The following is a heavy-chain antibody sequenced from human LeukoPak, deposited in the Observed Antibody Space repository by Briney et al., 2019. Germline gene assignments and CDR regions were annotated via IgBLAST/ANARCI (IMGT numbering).Heavy chain of an antibody. D-gene: IGHD3-16*01. J-gene: IGHJ4*02. CDR2: VHISGDT. CDR3: ERDNGGIRGNYFDH. CDR1: SGSISSSY. V-gene: IGHV4-4*09. Sequence: PSETLSLTCTVSSGSISSSYWSWIRQPPGKGLEWIGYVHISGDTNYRPSLRSRVAISLDTSKNQFSLNLSSVTAADTAVYYCERDNGGIRGNYFDHWGQGTLVTVSS.